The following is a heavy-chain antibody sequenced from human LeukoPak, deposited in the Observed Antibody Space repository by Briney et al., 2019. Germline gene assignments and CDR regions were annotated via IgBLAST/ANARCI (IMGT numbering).Heavy chain of an antibody. CDR2: IIPILGIA. Sequence: GASVKVSCKASGYTFTSYGISWVRQAPGQGLEWMGRIIPILGIANYAQKFQGRVTITADKSTSTAYMELSSLRSEDTAVYYCARDHDYGDYDWFDPWGQGTLVTVSS. D-gene: IGHD4-17*01. CDR1: GYTFTSYG. J-gene: IGHJ5*02. CDR3: ARDHDYGDYDWFDP. V-gene: IGHV1-69*04.